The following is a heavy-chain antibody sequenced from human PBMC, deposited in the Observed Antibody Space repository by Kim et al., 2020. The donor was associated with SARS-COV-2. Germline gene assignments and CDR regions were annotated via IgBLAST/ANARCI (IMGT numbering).Heavy chain of an antibody. CDR1: GGSISSYY. CDR3: AREGLRGSYYGLVGMDV. CDR2: IYYSGST. J-gene: IGHJ6*02. Sequence: SETLSLTCTVSGGSISSYYWSWIRQPPGKGLEWIGYIYYSGSTNYNPSLKSRVTISVDTSKNQFSLKLSSVTAADTAVYYCAREGLRGSYYGLVGMDVWGQGTTVTVSS. D-gene: IGHD1-26*01. V-gene: IGHV4-59*13.